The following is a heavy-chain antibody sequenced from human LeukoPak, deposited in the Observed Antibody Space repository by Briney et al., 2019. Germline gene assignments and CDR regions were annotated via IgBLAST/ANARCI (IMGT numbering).Heavy chain of an antibody. CDR2: IYYSGST. J-gene: IGHJ6*02. CDR3: ARGWYSSSWYPGVDYYYGMDV. V-gene: IGHV4-39*07. Sequence: SETLPLTCTVSGGSISSSSYYWGWIRQPPGKGLEWIGSIYYSGSTYYNPSLKSRVTISVDTSKNQFSLKLSSVTAADTAVYYCARGWYSSSWYPGVDYYYGMDVWGQGTTVTVSS. D-gene: IGHD6-13*01. CDR1: GGSISSSSYY.